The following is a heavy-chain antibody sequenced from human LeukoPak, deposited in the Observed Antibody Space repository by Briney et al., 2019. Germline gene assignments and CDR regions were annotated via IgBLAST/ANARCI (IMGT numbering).Heavy chain of an antibody. J-gene: IGHJ4*02. V-gene: IGHV3-23*01. CDR3: AKDLWSGGGDCLDY. CDR2: ISGSGGST. Sequence: PGGSLRLSCAASGFTFSSYAMSWVRQAPGKGLEWVSAISGSGGSTYYADSVKGRSTISRDNSKNTLYLQMNSLRAEDTAVYYCAKDLWSGGGDCLDYWGQGTLVTVSS. D-gene: IGHD2-21*02. CDR1: GFTFSSYA.